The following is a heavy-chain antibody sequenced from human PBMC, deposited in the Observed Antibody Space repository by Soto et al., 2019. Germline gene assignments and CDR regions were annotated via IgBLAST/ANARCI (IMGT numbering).Heavy chain of an antibody. CDR3: TTDYGDTALAH. V-gene: IGHV3-15*07. J-gene: IGHJ4*02. CDR1: GFTFSHTW. D-gene: IGHD4-17*01. Sequence: EVQLVESGGGLVKPGGSLTLSCAASGFTFSHTWMNWVRQAPGKGLEWVGRSKSKANGGAITYAAPVKGRFTISRDNSQNSLYLQMNSLKPEDTALYYCTTDYGDTALAHWGQGALVAVSS. CDR2: SKSKANGGAI.